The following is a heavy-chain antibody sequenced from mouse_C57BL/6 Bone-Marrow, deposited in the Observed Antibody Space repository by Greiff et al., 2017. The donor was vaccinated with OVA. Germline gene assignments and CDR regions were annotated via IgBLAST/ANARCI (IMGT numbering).Heavy chain of an antibody. CDR1: GFTFSSYG. CDR3: ARHPDY. J-gene: IGHJ2*01. CDR2: ISSGGSYT. V-gene: IGHV5-6*02. Sequence: DVKLEESGGDLVKPGGSLKLSCAASGFTFSSYGMSWVRQTPDKRLEWVATISSGGSYTYYPDSVKGRFTISRDNAKNTLYLQMSSLKSEDTAMYYCARHPDYWGQGTTLTVSS.